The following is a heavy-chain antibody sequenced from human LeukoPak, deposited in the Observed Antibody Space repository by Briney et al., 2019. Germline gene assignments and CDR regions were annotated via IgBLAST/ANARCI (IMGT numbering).Heavy chain of an antibody. CDR2: MYYSGSS. Sequence: SETLSLTCTVSGGSIRSPGYYWGWTRQPPGKGLEWIGSMYYSGSSFYNPSLKSRVAISVDTSKNQFSLKLSSVTAADTAVYYCARVAGYSYGLDYWGQGTLVTVSS. J-gene: IGHJ4*02. D-gene: IGHD5-18*01. CDR1: GGSIRSPGYY. CDR3: ARVAGYSYGLDY. V-gene: IGHV4-39*07.